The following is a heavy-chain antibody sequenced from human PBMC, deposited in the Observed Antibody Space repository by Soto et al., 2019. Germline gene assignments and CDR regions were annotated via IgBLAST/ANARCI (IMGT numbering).Heavy chain of an antibody. CDR2: IKNKANSYTT. J-gene: IGHJ4*02. D-gene: IGHD1-26*01. CDR1: GFTFSAHY. Sequence: EVQLVESGGGLVQPGGSLRLSCAASGFTFSAHYMDWVRQAPGKGLEWVGRIKNKANSYTTEYAASVEGRFTISREDSQNSLYLQMTSLKTADTAVYYCARVSLVGPSGGRYFDYWGQGSQVAVSS. V-gene: IGHV3-72*01. CDR3: ARVSLVGPSGGRYFDY.